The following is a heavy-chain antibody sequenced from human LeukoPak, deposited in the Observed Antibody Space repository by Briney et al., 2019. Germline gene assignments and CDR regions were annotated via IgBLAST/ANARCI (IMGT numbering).Heavy chain of an antibody. Sequence: SETLSLTCTVSGGSISSSSYYWGWIRQPPGKGLEWIGSIYYSGSTYYNPSLKSRVTISVDTSKNQFSLKLSSVTAADTAVYYCARDPRIVGADFDYWGQGTLVTVSS. D-gene: IGHD1-26*01. CDR3: ARDPRIVGADFDY. V-gene: IGHV4-39*07. CDR2: IYYSGST. CDR1: GGSISSSSYY. J-gene: IGHJ4*02.